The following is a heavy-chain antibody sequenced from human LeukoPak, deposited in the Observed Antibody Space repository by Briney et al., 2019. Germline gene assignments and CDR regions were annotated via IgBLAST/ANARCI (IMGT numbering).Heavy chain of an antibody. CDR3: ARPHSSGWYGRFDY. CDR2: IIPIFGTA. D-gene: IGHD6-19*01. J-gene: IGHJ4*02. CDR1: GGTFSSYA. Sequence: ASVTVSFKASGGTFSSYAISWVRQAPGQGLEWMGGIIPIFGTANYAQKFQGRVTITADESTSTAYMELSSLRSEDTAVYYCARPHSSGWYGRFDYWGQGTLVTVSS. V-gene: IGHV1-69*13.